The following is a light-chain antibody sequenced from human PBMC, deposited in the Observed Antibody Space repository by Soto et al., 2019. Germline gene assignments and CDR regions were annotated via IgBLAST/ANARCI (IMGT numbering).Light chain of an antibody. CDR3: QQYGSSPWT. Sequence: DSQSVRSNLVWYQTTXGQPSRCLIPGSSXTAPGISDRFSGSRSGTDFTPNISRLDPEELAVYYCQQYGSSPWTYGQGTKTDIK. V-gene: IGKV3-20*01. CDR2: GSS. CDR1: QSVRSN. J-gene: IGKJ1*01.